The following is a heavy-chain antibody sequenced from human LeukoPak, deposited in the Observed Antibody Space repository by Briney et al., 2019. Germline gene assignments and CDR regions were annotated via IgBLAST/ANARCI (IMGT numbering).Heavy chain of an antibody. V-gene: IGHV4-4*07. D-gene: IGHD4-23*01. J-gene: IGHJ6*03. Sequence: SETLSLTCTVSGGSISSYYWSWIRQPAGKGLEWIGRIYTSGSTNYNPSLKSRVTMSVDTSKNQFSLKLSSVTAGDTAVYYCARVTYGGNSLGMDVWGKGTTVTVSS. CDR3: ARVTYGGNSLGMDV. CDR1: GGSISSYY. CDR2: IYTSGST.